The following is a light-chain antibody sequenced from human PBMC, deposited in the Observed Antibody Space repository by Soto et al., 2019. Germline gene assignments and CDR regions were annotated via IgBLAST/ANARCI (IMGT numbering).Light chain of an antibody. CDR1: SSDVGGYNY. V-gene: IGLV2-11*01. Sequence: QSALTQPRSVSGSPGQSVTISCTGTSSDVGGYNYVSWYQQHPGKAPKLMIYDVSKRPSGVPDRFSGAKSVNTASLTISGLQAEDEADYSCCSYAGSYTYVFGTGTKLTVL. CDR2: DVS. CDR3: CSYAGSYTYV. J-gene: IGLJ1*01.